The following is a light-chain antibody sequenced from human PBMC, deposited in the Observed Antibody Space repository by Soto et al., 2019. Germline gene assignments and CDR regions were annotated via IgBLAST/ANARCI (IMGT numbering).Light chain of an antibody. CDR2: LGS. CDR1: QSLLHSNGYNY. CDR3: MQALQTPFT. Sequence: DIVMTQSPLSLPVPPGDPASISCRCSQSLLHSNGYNYLDWYLQKPGQSPQLLIYLGSNRASGVPDRFSGSGSGTDFTLKISRVEAEDVGVYYCMQALQTPFTFGPGTKVD. J-gene: IGKJ3*01. V-gene: IGKV2-28*01.